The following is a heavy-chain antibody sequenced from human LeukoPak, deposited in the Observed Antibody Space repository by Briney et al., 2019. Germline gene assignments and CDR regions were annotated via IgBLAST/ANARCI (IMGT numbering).Heavy chain of an antibody. CDR1: GYTFTTYG. CDR2: ISAYNGKK. J-gene: IGHJ4*02. D-gene: IGHD6-19*01. CDR3: ARAGAVAGGTGKTDY. V-gene: IGHV1-18*01. Sequence: ASVKVSCKASGYTFTTYGISWVRQAPGQGLEWMGWISAYNGKKNYAQKLQGRVTMTTDTSTSTVYMELRSLRSDDTAVYYCARAGAVAGGTGKTDYWGQGTLVTVSS.